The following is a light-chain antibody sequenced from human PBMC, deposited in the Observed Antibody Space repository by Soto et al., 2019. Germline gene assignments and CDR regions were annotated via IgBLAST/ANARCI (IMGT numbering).Light chain of an antibody. Sequence: VLTHALDTLSVSPGERAPLSCRARQTINNNVAWYQLKDGQVPRLLIYGASTRATDVPARFSGSGSGTEFTLTISSLQSEDFAEYHCQQYNNWPQTFGQGTKV. V-gene: IGKV3-15*01. CDR1: QTINNN. CDR3: QQYNNWPQT. J-gene: IGKJ1*01. CDR2: GAS.